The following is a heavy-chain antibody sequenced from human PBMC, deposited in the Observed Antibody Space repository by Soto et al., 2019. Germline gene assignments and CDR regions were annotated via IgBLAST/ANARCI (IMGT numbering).Heavy chain of an antibody. CDR1: GLTFSSYW. V-gene: IGHV3-74*03. CDR3: ASGPSGNGHLSEY. Sequence: SLRLSCAASGLTFSSYWMHWVRQAPGKGLVWVSRMNSDGSVVTYADSVKGRFTMSRDNARNILYLQMNSLRVEDTALYYCASGPSGNGHLSEYWGQGTLVTVSS. D-gene: IGHD2-8*01. J-gene: IGHJ1*01. CDR2: MNSDGSVV.